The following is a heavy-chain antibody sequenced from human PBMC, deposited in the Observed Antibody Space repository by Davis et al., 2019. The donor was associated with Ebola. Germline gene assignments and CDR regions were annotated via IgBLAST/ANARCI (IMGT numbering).Heavy chain of an antibody. V-gene: IGHV3-66*01. CDR3: ARDGGSGYYCY. Sequence: GESLKISCAASGFTVSSNYMSWVRQAPGKGLEWVSVIYSGGSTYYADSVKGRFTISRDNSKNTLYLQMNSLRAEDTAVYYCARDGGSGYYCYWGQGTLVTVSS. CDR2: IYSGGST. CDR1: GFTVSSNY. J-gene: IGHJ4*02. D-gene: IGHD3-22*01.